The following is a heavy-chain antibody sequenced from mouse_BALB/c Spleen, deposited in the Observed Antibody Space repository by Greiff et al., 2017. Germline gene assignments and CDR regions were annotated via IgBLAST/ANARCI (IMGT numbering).Heavy chain of an antibody. D-gene: IGHD2-1*01. CDR2: ISSGSSTI. Sequence: EVKLVESGGGLVQPGGSRKLSCAASGFTFSSFGMHWVRQAPEKGLEWVAYISSGSSTIYYADTVKGRFTISRDNPKNTLFLQMTSLRSEDTAMYYCARSEGNYWFAYWGQGTLVTVSA. CDR1: GFTFSSFG. V-gene: IGHV5-17*02. CDR3: ARSEGNYWFAY. J-gene: IGHJ3*01.